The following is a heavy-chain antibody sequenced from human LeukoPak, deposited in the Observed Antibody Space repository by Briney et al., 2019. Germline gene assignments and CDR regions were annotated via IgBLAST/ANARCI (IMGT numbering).Heavy chain of an antibody. CDR3: ARARRRDAFDI. J-gene: IGHJ3*02. CDR1: GGSISSYY. Sequence: SETLSLTCTVSGGSISSYYWNWIRQPPGKGLEWIGYVSYSGSTNYNPSLKSRVTISVDTSKNQFSLKLSSVTAADTAVYYCARARRRDAFDIWGQGTMVTVSS. V-gene: IGHV4-59*01. CDR2: VSYSGST.